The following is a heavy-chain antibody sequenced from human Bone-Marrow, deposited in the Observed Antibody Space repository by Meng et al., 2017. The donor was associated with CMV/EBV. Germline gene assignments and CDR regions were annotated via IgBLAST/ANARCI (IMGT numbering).Heavy chain of an antibody. V-gene: IGHV3-66*02. Sequence: GGSLRLSCAASGFTVSRNYMSWLRQAPGKGLEWVSVIYSGGSTYYADSGKGRFTISRDNSKNTLYLQMNSLRAEDTAVYYCARLKGYYYGSGSYNNVGRWNYFDYWGQGTLVTVSS. CDR3: ARLKGYYYGSGSYNNVGRWNYFDY. CDR1: GFTVSRNY. CDR2: IYSGGST. D-gene: IGHD3-10*01. J-gene: IGHJ4*02.